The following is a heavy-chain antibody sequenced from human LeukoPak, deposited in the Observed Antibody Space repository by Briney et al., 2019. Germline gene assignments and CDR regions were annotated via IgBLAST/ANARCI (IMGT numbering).Heavy chain of an antibody. Sequence: LETLSLTCTVSGGSISSHYWSWIRQPPGKGLEWIGYIYYSGSTNYNPSLKSRVTISVDTSKNQFSLKLSSVTAADTAVYYCARDRPGSYDGGWPDAFDIWGQGTMVTVSS. V-gene: IGHV4-59*11. CDR2: IYYSGST. D-gene: IGHD3-22*01. CDR1: GGSISSHY. CDR3: ARDRPGSYDGGWPDAFDI. J-gene: IGHJ3*02.